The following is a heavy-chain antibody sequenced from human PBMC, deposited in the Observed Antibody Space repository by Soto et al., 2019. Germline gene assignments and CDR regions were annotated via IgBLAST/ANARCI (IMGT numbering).Heavy chain of an antibody. CDR3: ARPYDSSLYGMDV. J-gene: IGHJ6*02. CDR2: ISSSSSYI. V-gene: IGHV3-21*01. Sequence: EVQLVESGGGLVKPGGSLRLSCAASGFTFSSYSMNWVRQAPGKGLEWVSSISSSSSYIYYADSVKGRFTISRDNXKNALYLQMNSLRAEDTAVYYCARPYDSSLYGMDVWGQGTTVTVSS. D-gene: IGHD3-22*01. CDR1: GFTFSSYS.